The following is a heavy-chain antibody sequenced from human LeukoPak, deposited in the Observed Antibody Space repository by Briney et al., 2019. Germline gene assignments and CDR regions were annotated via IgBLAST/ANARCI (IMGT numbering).Heavy chain of an antibody. CDR3: AKPQFGELHLDAFDI. Sequence: PGGTLRLSCAASGFTFSSYGMSWVRQAPGKGLEWVSAISGSGGSTYYADSVKGRFTISRDNSKNTLYLQMNSLRAEDTAVYYCAKPQFGELHLDAFDIWGQGTMVTVSS. CDR1: GFTFSSYG. V-gene: IGHV3-23*01. J-gene: IGHJ3*02. CDR2: ISGSGGST. D-gene: IGHD3-10*01.